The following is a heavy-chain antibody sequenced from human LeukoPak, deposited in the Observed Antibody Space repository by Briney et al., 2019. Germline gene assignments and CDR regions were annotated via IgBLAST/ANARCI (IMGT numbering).Heavy chain of an antibody. D-gene: IGHD1-26*01. CDR1: GFTFSSYS. CDR3: ARDSGSYYKESY. Sequence: GGSLRLSCAASGFTFSSYSMNWVRQAPGKGLEWVSSISSSSSYIYYADSVKVRFTISRDNAKNSLYLQMNSLRAEDTAVYYCARDSGSYYKESYWGQGTLVTVSS. CDR2: ISSSSSYI. J-gene: IGHJ4*02. V-gene: IGHV3-21*01.